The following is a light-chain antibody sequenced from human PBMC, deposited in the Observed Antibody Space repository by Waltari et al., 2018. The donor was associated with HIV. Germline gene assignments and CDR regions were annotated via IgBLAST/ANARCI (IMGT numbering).Light chain of an antibody. V-gene: IGLV2-14*03. J-gene: IGLJ1*01. CDR2: DVS. CDR3: SSYTSSNTLPYV. Sequence: QSALTQPASVSGSPGQSITLSCTGTSSDVGGYTSVPWYQQHPGKAPKLMIYDVSNRPSGVSNRFSGSKSGNTASLTISGLQAEDEADYYCSSYTSSNTLPYVFGTGTKVTVL. CDR1: SSDVGGYTS.